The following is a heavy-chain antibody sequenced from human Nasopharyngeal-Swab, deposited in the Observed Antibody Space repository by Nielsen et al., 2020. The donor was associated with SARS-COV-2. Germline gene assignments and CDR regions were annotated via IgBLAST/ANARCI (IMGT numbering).Heavy chain of an antibody. CDR2: ISYDGSNK. V-gene: IGHV3-30*03. D-gene: IGHD6-6*01. J-gene: IGHJ4*02. CDR3: ARVPSFSSHPPNFDY. CDR1: GFTFSSYG. Sequence: GESLKISCAASGFTFSSYGMHWVRQAPGKGLEWVAVISYDGSNKYYADSVKGRFTISRDNSKNTLYLQMNSLRAEDTAVYYCARVPSFSSHPPNFDYWGQGTLVTVSS.